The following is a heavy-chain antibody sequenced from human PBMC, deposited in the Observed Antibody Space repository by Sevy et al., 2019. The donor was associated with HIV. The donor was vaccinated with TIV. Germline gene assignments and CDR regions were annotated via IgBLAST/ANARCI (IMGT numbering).Heavy chain of an antibody. J-gene: IGHJ4*02. Sequence: SETLSLTCSVSGVSITSGNSYWSWIRQPPGKGLEWIGYIFYNGNTNYNPTLESRVTMSVDTSNSQFSLSLRSVTAADTAVYYCARGLNYYVSGSFDYWGQGTLVTVS. CDR2: IFYNGNT. V-gene: IGHV4-61*01. CDR1: GVSITSGNSY. CDR3: ARGLNYYVSGSFDY. D-gene: IGHD3-10*01.